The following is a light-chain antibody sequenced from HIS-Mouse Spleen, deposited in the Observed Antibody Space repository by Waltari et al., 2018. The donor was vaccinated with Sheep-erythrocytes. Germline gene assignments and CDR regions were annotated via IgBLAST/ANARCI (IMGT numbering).Light chain of an antibody. CDR1: QSVSSSY. CDR2: GAS. Sequence: EIVLTLSPGTLSLSPGERATLSCRASQSVSSSYLAWYQQKPGQAPRLLIYGASSRATGIPDRFSGSGSGTDFTLTISRLEPEDFAVYYCQQYNNWPPPYTFGQGTKLEIK. V-gene: IGKV3-20*01. CDR3: QQYNNWPPPYT. J-gene: IGKJ2*01.